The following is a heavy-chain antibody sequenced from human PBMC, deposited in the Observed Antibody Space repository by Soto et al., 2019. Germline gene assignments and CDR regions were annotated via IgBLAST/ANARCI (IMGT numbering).Heavy chain of an antibody. J-gene: IGHJ3*02. Sequence: GGSLRLSCAASGFTLSTNYMSWVRQAPGKGLEWVSIIYSGDGAYFADSVKGRFTISRDNSKNTQYLQMNSLRAEDTAVYYCARAASGDAFDIWGQGTMVTVSS. V-gene: IGHV3-53*01. CDR1: GFTLSTNY. CDR2: IYSGDGA. D-gene: IGHD7-27*01. CDR3: ARAASGDAFDI.